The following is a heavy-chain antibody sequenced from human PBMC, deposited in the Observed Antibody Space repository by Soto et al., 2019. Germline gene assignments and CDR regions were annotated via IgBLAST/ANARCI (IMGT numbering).Heavy chain of an antibody. D-gene: IGHD6-13*01. CDR3: ANGEEGIAANVI. Sequence: ASVKVSFKASGYSFTIFGLNLVRQAPGQWLEWMGCVNAYNGNTNYAQKFQGRVTMTADTSTSTAYMEVRSLRSDDTAVYYCANGEEGIAANVIRGQGTMVSVS. J-gene: IGHJ4*02. CDR2: VNAYNGNT. CDR1: GYSFTIFG. V-gene: IGHV1-18*01.